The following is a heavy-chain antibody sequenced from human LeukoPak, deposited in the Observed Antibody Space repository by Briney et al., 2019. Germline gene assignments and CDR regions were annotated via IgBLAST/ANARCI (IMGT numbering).Heavy chain of an antibody. D-gene: IGHD2-15*01. CDR2: ISYDGSNK. V-gene: IGHV3-30-3*01. CDR1: GFTFSSYA. Sequence: GRSLRLSCAASGFTFSSYAMHWVRQAPGKGLEWVAVISYDGSNKYYADSVKGRFTISRDNSKNTLYLQMNSLRAEDTAVYYCARDLEDCSGGSCYSWFDPWGQGTLVTVSS. J-gene: IGHJ5*02. CDR3: ARDLEDCSGGSCYSWFDP.